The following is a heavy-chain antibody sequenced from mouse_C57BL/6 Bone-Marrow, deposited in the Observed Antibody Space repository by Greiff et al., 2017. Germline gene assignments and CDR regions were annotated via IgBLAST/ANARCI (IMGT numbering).Heavy chain of an antibody. Sequence: EVQVVESGGGLVKPGGSLKLSCAASGFTFSSYAMSWVRQTPEKRLEWVATISDGGSYTYYPDNVKGRFTISRDNAKNNLYLQMSHLKSEDTAMYYCARRYYLFAYWGQGTLVTVSA. J-gene: IGHJ3*01. CDR3: ARRYYLFAY. V-gene: IGHV5-4*03. D-gene: IGHD5-5*01. CDR2: ISDGGSYT. CDR1: GFTFSSYA.